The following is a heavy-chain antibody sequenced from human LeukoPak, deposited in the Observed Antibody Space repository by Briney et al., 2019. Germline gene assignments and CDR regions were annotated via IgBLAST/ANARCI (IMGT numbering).Heavy chain of an antibody. Sequence: PGGSLRLSCAASGFTFSSYWMSWVRQAPGKGLEWVANIKQDGSEKYYVDSVKGRFTISRDNAKNSLYLQMNSLRAEDTAVYYCARRVAYDYAWGSYRYRRDFDYWGQGTLVTVSS. CDR2: IKQDGSEK. CDR3: ARRVAYDYAWGSYRYRRDFDY. J-gene: IGHJ4*02. V-gene: IGHV3-7*01. D-gene: IGHD3-16*02. CDR1: GFTFSSYW.